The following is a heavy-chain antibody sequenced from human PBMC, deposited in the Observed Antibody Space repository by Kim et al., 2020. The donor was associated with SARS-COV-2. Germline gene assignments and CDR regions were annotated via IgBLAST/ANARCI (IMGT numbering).Heavy chain of an antibody. V-gene: IGHV1-3*01. Sequence: KFQGRVTITRDTSASTAYMELSSLRSEDTAVYYCARDDSSGYYLLDYWGQGTLVTVSS. D-gene: IGHD3-22*01. CDR3: ARDDSSGYYLLDY. J-gene: IGHJ4*02.